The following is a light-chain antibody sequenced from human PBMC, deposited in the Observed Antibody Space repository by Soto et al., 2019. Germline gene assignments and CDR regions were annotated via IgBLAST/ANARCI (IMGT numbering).Light chain of an antibody. Sequence: DIQMTQSPSTLSASVGDRVTITCRASQSISSWLAWYQQKPGKAPNLLIYKASSLESGVPSRFSGSGSGKEFTLTISSLQPDDFETYYCQQYNSYPLTFGGGTKVEIK. J-gene: IGKJ4*01. V-gene: IGKV1-5*03. CDR3: QQYNSYPLT. CDR2: KAS. CDR1: QSISSW.